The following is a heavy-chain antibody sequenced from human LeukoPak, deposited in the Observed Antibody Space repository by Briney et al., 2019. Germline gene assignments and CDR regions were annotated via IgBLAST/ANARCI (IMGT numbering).Heavy chain of an antibody. J-gene: IGHJ4*02. CDR1: GFTFSSYG. V-gene: IGHV3-30*18. CDR2: ISYDASNK. D-gene: IGHD2-2*01. CDR3: AKLYCSSSSCSRGGYFDY. Sequence: GGSLRLSCAAPGFTFSSYGMHWVRQAPGKGLEWVAVISYDASNKYYADSVKGRFTISRDNSKNTLYLQMNSLRAEDTAVYYCAKLYCSSSSCSRGGYFDYWGRGTLVTVSS.